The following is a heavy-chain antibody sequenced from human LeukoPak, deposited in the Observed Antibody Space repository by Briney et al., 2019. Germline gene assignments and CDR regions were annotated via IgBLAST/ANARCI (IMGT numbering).Heavy chain of an antibody. D-gene: IGHD3-9*01. V-gene: IGHV3-15*01. CDR3: TTEEGDYDILTGYYRNWFDP. CDR1: GFTFSNAW. CDR2: IKSKTDGGTT. J-gene: IGHJ5*02. Sequence: PGGSLRLSCAASGFTFSNAWMSWVRQAPGKGLEWVGRIKSKTDGGTTDYAAPVKGRFTISRDDSKNTLYLQMNSLKTEDTAVYYCTTEEGDYDILTGYYRNWFDPWGQGTLVTVSS.